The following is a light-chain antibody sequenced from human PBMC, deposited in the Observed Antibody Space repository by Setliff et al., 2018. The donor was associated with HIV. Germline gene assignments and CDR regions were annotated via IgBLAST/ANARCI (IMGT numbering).Light chain of an antibody. V-gene: IGLV6-57*01. Sequence: NFMLTQPHSVSESPGKTVSISCTRSSGNIASNYVQWYQQRPGTSPTTVIYEDNQRPSGVPARFSGSIDSSSNSASLTISGLKTEDEADYYCQSYDSNNHVIFGGGTQLT. CDR1: SGNIASNY. CDR3: QSYDSNNHVI. CDR2: EDN. J-gene: IGLJ2*01.